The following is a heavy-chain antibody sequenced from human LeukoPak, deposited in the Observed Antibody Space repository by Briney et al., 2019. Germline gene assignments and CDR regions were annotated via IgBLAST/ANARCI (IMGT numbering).Heavy chain of an antibody. J-gene: IGHJ4*02. D-gene: IGHD2-21*01. Sequence: SGGSLRLSCAASGFTFSDYGIHWVRQAPGKGLEWVAVIWSDGSNKYYADSVKGRFTISRDNFKKTLYLQMNSLRAEDTAVYYCARDDRNSYYDYWGQGTLVTVSS. CDR2: IWSDGSNK. CDR3: ARDDRNSYYDY. CDR1: GFTFSDYG. V-gene: IGHV3-33*01.